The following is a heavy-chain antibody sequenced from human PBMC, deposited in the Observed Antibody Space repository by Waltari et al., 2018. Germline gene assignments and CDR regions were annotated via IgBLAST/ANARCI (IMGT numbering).Heavy chain of an antibody. V-gene: IGHV4-59*11. Sequence: PGLVKPSETLSLTCTVSGGSISSHYWSWIRQPPGKGLEWIGYIYYSGSTNYNPSLKSRVTISVDTSKNQFSLKLSSVTAADTAVYYCARGGGELLPEYFQHWGQGTLVTVSS. CDR2: IYYSGST. CDR3: ARGGGELLPEYFQH. J-gene: IGHJ1*01. CDR1: GGSISSHY. D-gene: IGHD1-26*01.